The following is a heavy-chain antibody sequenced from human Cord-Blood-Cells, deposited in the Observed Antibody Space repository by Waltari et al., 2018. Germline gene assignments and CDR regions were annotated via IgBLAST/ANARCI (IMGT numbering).Heavy chain of an antibody. Sequence: EVQLVESGGGLVQPGGSLRLSCAASGFTFSCYEMNWVRQAPGKGLEWVSYISSSGSTIYYADSVKGRFTISRDNAKNSLYLQMNSLRAEDTAVYYCARDGVLLWFGELFDYWGQGTLVTVSS. CDR1: GFTFSCYE. CDR2: ISSSGSTI. CDR3: ARDGVLLWFGELFDY. D-gene: IGHD3-10*01. J-gene: IGHJ4*02. V-gene: IGHV3-48*03.